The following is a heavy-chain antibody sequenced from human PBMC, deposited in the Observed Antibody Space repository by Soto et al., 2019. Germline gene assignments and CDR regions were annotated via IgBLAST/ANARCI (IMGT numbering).Heavy chain of an antibody. CDR2: INSNGGST. Sequence: ASVKVSCKASGYTFTSYAMHWVRQAPGKGLEYVSVINSNGGSTYYANSVKGRFTISRDNSKNTLYLQMGSLRAEDMAVYYCARTSGYAFDYWGQGTLVTVSS. CDR1: GYTFTSYA. V-gene: IGHV3-64*01. D-gene: IGHD5-12*01. J-gene: IGHJ4*02. CDR3: ARTSGYAFDY.